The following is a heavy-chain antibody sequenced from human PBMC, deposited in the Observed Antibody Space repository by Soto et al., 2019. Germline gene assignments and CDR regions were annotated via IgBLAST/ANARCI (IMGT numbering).Heavy chain of an antibody. D-gene: IGHD6-6*01. CDR3: ARDRSSSGYYGMDV. CDR1: GFTFRSYA. CDR2: ISYDGRNK. J-gene: IGHJ6*02. V-gene: IGHV3-30*04. Sequence: GGSLRLSCAASGFTFRSYAMHWVRQAPGKGLEWVAVISYDGRNKYYADSVKGRFTISRDNSENTLYLQMNSLRADDTAVYYCARDRSSSGYYGMDVWGQGTTVTVSS.